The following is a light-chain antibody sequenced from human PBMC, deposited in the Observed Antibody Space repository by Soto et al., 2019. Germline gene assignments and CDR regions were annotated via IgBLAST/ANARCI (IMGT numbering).Light chain of an antibody. V-gene: IGLV2-14*01. Sequence: QSALTQPASVSGSPGQSITLSCTGTSSDIGGYDYVFWYQRHPGKAPKLIIYDLDNRPSGISNRFSGSKSGNTASLTISGLQAEYEADYYCTSYSSGSSHVVFGGGTKLTVL. CDR3: TSYSSGSSHVV. CDR2: DLD. CDR1: SSDIGGYDY. J-gene: IGLJ2*01.